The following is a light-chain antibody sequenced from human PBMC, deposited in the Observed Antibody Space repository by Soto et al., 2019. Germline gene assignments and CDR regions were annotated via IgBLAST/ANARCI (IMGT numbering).Light chain of an antibody. Sequence: EIVLTQSPAALSFSPGERATLSCRASQSVSKSLAWYQQKPGQAPRLLIYDASSKPIGIPARFTGSGSGTDFTLTISGLEPKDFAVYYCQQRSDWPLTFGGGTKVDIK. J-gene: IGKJ4*01. CDR2: DAS. CDR1: QSVSKS. V-gene: IGKV3-11*01. CDR3: QQRSDWPLT.